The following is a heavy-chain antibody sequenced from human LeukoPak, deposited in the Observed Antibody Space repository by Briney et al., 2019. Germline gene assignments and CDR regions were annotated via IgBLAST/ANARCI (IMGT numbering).Heavy chain of an antibody. Sequence: GASLKISCKGSGYSFTSYWICLVRQMPGKVLEWMGIIYPGDSDTRYSPSFQGQVTISADKSISTAYLQWSSLKASDTAMYYCARQKRNYDAFDIWGQGTMVTVSS. D-gene: IGHD2/OR15-2a*01. CDR2: IYPGDSDT. CDR3: ARQKRNYDAFDI. CDR1: GYSFTSYW. V-gene: IGHV5-51*01. J-gene: IGHJ3*02.